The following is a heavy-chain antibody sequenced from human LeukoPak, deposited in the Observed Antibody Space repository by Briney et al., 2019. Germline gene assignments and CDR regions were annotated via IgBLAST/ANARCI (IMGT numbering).Heavy chain of an antibody. CDR2: IYYSGST. CDR3: ATGYSSQAYYYMDV. D-gene: IGHD6-13*01. V-gene: IGHV4-59*04. CDR1: DGSISSYY. J-gene: IGHJ6*03. Sequence: SETLSLTCTVSDGSISSYYWSWIRQPPGKGLEWIGSIYYSGSTYYNPSLKSRVTISVDTSKNQFSLKLSSVTAADTAVYYCATGYSSQAYYYMDVWGKGTTVTISS.